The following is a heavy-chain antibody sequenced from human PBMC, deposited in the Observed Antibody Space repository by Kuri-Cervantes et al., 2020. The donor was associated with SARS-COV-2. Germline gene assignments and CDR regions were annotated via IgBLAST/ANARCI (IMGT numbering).Heavy chain of an antibody. CDR2: IWYDGSNK. J-gene: IGHJ6*02. CDR3: ARAYSGGWYYYYGMDV. CDR1: GFTFSSYG. D-gene: IGHD6-19*01. Sequence: GESLKISCAASGFTFSSYGMHWVRQAPGKGLEWVAVIWYDGSNKYYADSVKGRFTISRDNSKNTLYLQMNSLRAEDTAVYYCARAYSGGWYYYYGMDVWGQGTTVTVSS. V-gene: IGHV3-33*01.